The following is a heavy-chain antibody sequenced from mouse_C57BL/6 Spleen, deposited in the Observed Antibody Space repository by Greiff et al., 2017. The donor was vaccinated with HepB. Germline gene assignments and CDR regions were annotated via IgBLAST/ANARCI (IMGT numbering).Heavy chain of an antibody. V-gene: IGHV2-2*01. D-gene: IGHD4-1*01. CDR1: GFSLTSYG. J-gene: IGHJ3*01. CDR2: IWSGGST. CDR3: ARRGLNWDRFAY. Sequence: QVQLKQSGPGLVQPSQSLSITCTVSGFSLTSYGVHWVRQSPGKGLEWLGVIWSGGSTDYNAAFISRLSISKDNSKSQVFFKMNSLQADDTAIDYCARRGLNWDRFAYWGQGTLVTVSA.